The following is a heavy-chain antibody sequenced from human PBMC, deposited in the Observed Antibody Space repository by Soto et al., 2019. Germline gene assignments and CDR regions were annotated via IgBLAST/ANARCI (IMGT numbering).Heavy chain of an antibody. Sequence: SETLSLTCTVSGGSVSSSSHYWSWIRQPPGKGLEWIAYIYHTGSTSYNPSLKSRVTISVDMSKNQFSLRLDSVTAADTAVYYCARVSVVTHDAFDIWGQGTMVTVSS. CDR3: ARVSVVTHDAFDI. CDR2: IYHTGST. V-gene: IGHV4-61*01. D-gene: IGHD2-15*01. J-gene: IGHJ3*02. CDR1: GGSVSSSSHY.